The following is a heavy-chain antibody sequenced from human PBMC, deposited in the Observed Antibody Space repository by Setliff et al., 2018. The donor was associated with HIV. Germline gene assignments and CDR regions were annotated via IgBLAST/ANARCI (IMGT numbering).Heavy chain of an antibody. J-gene: IGHJ3*02. Sequence: ASVKVSCKASGGTFSSYTINWVRQAPGQGLEWMGRSIPILGIGNDEQAQKFKGRVTFTADKSTSTVYMQMNSLRVEDTALYFCAKDYGDGHNWGAFDIWGQGTMVTVSS. CDR3: AKDYGDGHNWGAFDI. D-gene: IGHD1-1*01. V-gene: IGHV1-69*04. CDR1: GGTFSSYT. CDR2: SIPILGIG.